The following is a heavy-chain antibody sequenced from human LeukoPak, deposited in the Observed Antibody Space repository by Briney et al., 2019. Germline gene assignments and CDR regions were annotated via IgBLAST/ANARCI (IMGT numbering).Heavy chain of an antibody. CDR2: IYYLGST. V-gene: IGHV4-59*01. D-gene: IGHD3-10*01. J-gene: IGHJ2*01. CDR1: GGSISSYY. CDR3: ASDRPGSYWYFDL. Sequence: SETLSLTCTVSGGSISSYYWSWIRQPAGKGLEWVGHIYYLGSTNYNPSLKSRVTISIDTSKNYFSLKLNSVIAADTAVYYCASDRPGSYWYFDLWGRGTLVTVSS.